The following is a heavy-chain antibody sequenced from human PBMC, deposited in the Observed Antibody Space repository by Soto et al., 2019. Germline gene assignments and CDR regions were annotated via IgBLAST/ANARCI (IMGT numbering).Heavy chain of an antibody. J-gene: IGHJ5*02. CDR3: ARGGHYYDSSGYYIYDWFDP. V-gene: IGHV4-30-4*01. Sequence: TASETLSLTCTVSGGSISSGDYYWSWIRQPPGKGLEWIGYIYYSGSTYYNPSLKSRVTISVDTSKNQFSLKLSSVTAADTAVYYCARGGHYYDSSGYYIYDWFDPWGQGTLVTVSS. CDR2: IYYSGST. CDR1: GGSISSGDYY. D-gene: IGHD3-22*01.